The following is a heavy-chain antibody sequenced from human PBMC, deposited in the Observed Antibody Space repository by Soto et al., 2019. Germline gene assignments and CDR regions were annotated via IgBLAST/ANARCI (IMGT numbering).Heavy chain of an antibody. V-gene: IGHV3-30-3*01. CDR3: ARERSSGYYPHYDMDV. Sequence: QVQLVESGGGVVQPGRSLRLSCGASKFTFSSYPMHWVRQAPGKGLEWVALISFDGSKQYYADSVKGRFTISRDNSRNTLYLQMNRLRAGDTAVYFCARERSSGYYPHYDMDVWGQGTTVTVSS. D-gene: IGHD3-22*01. CDR2: ISFDGSKQ. CDR1: KFTFSSYP. J-gene: IGHJ6*02.